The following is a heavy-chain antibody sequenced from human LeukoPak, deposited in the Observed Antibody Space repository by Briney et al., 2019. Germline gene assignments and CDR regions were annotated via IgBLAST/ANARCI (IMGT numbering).Heavy chain of an antibody. J-gene: IGHJ4*02. Sequence: GASVKVSCRASGYPFTSYEINWVRQATGQGLEWMGWINPNTHTTDYEAKFQGRVAMTMNMSTSTVYMELSGLTSEDTAVYYCARGGLELPDYWGQGTLVTVSS. CDR1: GYPFTSYE. V-gene: IGHV1-8*01. CDR3: ARGGLELPDY. D-gene: IGHD1-7*01. CDR2: INPNTHTT.